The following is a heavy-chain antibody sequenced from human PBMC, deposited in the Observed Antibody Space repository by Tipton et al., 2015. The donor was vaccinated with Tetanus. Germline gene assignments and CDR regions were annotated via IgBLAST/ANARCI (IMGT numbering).Heavy chain of an antibody. J-gene: IGHJ3*02. D-gene: IGHD2-21*01. CDR2: IYGRGST. CDR3: ARVLRYSAAGGWDDAFDI. Sequence: TLSLTCTVSGGSMSNNYWSWIRQPPGKGLEWIGRIYGRGSTNYNPSLKSRVAMSMDTSRNQFSLTLTSVTVADTAFYFCARVLRYSAAGGWDDAFDIWGQGTLVTVSS. CDR1: GGSMSNNY. V-gene: IGHV4-4*07.